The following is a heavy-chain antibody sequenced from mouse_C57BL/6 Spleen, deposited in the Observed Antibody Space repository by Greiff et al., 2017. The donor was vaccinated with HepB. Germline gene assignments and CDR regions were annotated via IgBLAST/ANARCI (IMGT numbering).Heavy chain of an antibody. CDR3: ARWEDLDYDADY. CDR1: GYAFSSSW. D-gene: IGHD2-4*01. V-gene: IGHV1-82*01. Sequence: VMLVESGPELVKPGASVKISCKASGYAFSSSWMNWVKQRPGKGLEWIGRIYPGDGDTNYNGKFKGKATLTADKSSSTAYMQLSSLTSEDSAVYFCARWEDLDYDADYWGQGTTLTVSS. J-gene: IGHJ2*01. CDR2: IYPGDGDT.